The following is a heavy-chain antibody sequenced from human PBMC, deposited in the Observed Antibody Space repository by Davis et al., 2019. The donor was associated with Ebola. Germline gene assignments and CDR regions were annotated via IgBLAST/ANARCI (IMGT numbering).Heavy chain of an antibody. D-gene: IGHD6-6*01. V-gene: IGHV3-21*01. Sequence: GGSLTLSCAASGFTFSSYTMNWVRQAPGKGLEWVSSITSSSHYIYYADSVKGRFTIYRDNAKNSLYLQMKSLRAEDTAVYYCARVGSSGEVFDYWGQGTLVTVSS. CDR1: GFTFSSYT. CDR2: ITSSSHYI. J-gene: IGHJ4*02. CDR3: ARVGSSGEVFDY.